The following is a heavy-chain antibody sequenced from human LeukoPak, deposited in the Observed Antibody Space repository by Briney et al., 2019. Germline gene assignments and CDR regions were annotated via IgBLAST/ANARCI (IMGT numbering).Heavy chain of an antibody. J-gene: IGHJ6*02. CDR2: FDPEDGET. Sequence: GASVKVSCEVSGYTLTELSMHWVRQAPGKGLEWMGGFDPEDGETIYAQKFQGRVTMTEDTSTDTAYMELSSLRSEDTAVYYCATVRRITMVRGAMAGYYGMDVWGQGTTVTVSS. V-gene: IGHV1-24*01. CDR1: GYTLTELS. CDR3: ATVRRITMVRGAMAGYYGMDV. D-gene: IGHD3-10*01.